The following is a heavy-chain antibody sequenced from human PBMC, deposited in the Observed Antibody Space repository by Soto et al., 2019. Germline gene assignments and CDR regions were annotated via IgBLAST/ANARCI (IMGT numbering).Heavy chain of an antibody. Sequence: QITLKESGPTLVKPTQTLTLTCTLSGFSLTTNGEGVGWIRQPPGGALEWLALIYWDDEKRFSPSLKSRLTITKDASKDQVALTMTHMDPVDTATYYCAHRRGNTYYFDYWGQGTLVTVSS. J-gene: IGHJ4*02. CDR1: GFSLTTNGEG. V-gene: IGHV2-5*02. CDR3: AHRRGNTYYFDY. D-gene: IGHD2-2*02. CDR2: IYWDDEK.